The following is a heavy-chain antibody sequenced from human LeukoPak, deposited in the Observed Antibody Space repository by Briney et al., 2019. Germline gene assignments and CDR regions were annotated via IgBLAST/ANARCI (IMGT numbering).Heavy chain of an antibody. J-gene: IGHJ4*02. D-gene: IGHD2-2*01. V-gene: IGHV3-23*01. CDR1: GFTFSSSA. Sequence: GGSLRLSCAASGFTFSSSAMSWVRQAPGKGLEWVSSISGSGSGGSTYYADSVKGRFTISRDNSKNTLYLQMNSLRAGDTAVYYCARGNEVGGYAPTTPYYFDYWGQGTLVTVSS. CDR2: ISGSGSGGST. CDR3: ARGNEVGGYAPTTPYYFDY.